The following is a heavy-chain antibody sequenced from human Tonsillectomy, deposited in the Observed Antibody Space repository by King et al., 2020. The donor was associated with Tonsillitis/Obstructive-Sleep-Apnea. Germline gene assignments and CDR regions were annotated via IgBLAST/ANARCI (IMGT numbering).Heavy chain of an antibody. CDR1: GYTFTSYG. D-gene: IGHD3-22*01. Sequence: VQLVESGAEVKKPGASVKVSCKASGYTFTSYGISWVRQAPGQGLEWMGWISAYNGDTNYAQKLQGRVTMTTDTSTSTAYMELRSLRSDDTAVYYCARDSMSHYFDSSTYYTFDYWGQGTLDTVSS. J-gene: IGHJ4*02. CDR2: ISAYNGDT. V-gene: IGHV1-18*01. CDR3: ARDSMSHYFDSSTYYTFDY.